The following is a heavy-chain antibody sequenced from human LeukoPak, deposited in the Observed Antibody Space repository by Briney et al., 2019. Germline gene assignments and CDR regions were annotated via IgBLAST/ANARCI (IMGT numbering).Heavy chain of an antibody. Sequence: GGSLRLSCAPSGFTFSHYGMHWVRRAPGAGLEWVAVIWSDASNTYYADSVKGRFTISRDNSRNTLYLQMSSLRAEDTAVYYCAKDAERGFDYSNSLNYWGQGTLVTVSS. V-gene: IGHV3-33*06. J-gene: IGHJ4*02. CDR3: AKDAERGFDYSNSLNY. CDR1: GFTFSHYG. D-gene: IGHD4-11*01. CDR2: IWSDASNT.